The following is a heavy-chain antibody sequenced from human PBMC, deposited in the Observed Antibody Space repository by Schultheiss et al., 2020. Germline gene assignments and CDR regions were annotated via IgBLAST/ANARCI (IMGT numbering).Heavy chain of an antibody. CDR1: GGSISSSNW. CDR3: ASHRGYYSDAFDI. Sequence: SQTLSLTCAVSGGSISSSNWWSWIRQPPGKGLEWIGYIYYSGSNNYNPSLKSRVTISVDTSKNQFSLKLSSVTAADTAVYYCASHRGYYSDAFDIWGQGTMVTVSS. D-gene: IGHD3-22*01. CDR2: IYYSGSN. V-gene: IGHV4-61*01. J-gene: IGHJ3*02.